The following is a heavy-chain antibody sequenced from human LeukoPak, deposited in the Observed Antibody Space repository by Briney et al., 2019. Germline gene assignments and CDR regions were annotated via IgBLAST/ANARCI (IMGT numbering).Heavy chain of an antibody. V-gene: IGHV1-8*01. J-gene: IGHJ4*02. CDR2: MNPNSGNT. D-gene: IGHD2-15*01. CDR3: AREYCSGGSCYRGYFDY. CDR1: GYTFTSYD. Sequence: VASVKVSCKASGYTFTSYDINWVRQATGQGLKWMGWMNPNSGNTGYAQKFQGRVTMTRNTSISTAYMELSSLRSEDTAVYYCAREYCSGGSCYRGYFDYWGQGTLVTVSS.